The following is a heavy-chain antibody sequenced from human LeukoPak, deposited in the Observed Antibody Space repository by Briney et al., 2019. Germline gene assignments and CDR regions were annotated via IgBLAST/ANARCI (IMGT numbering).Heavy chain of an antibody. V-gene: IGHV3-53*01. CDR1: GFTVSSNY. Sequence: PGGSLRLSCAASGFTVSSNYMTWVRQAPGKGLEWVSVIYSGDSTNYADSVKGRFTISRDNSKNTLYLQMNSLRAEDTAVYYCAKGISPRPSYSSGWSNDAFDIWGQGTMVTVSS. J-gene: IGHJ3*02. CDR3: AKGISPRPSYSSGWSNDAFDI. D-gene: IGHD6-19*01. CDR2: IYSGDST.